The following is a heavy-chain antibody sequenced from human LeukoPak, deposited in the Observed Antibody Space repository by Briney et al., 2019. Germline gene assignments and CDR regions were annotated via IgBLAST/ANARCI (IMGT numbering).Heavy chain of an antibody. CDR1: GGSISSYY. Sequence: KPSETLSLTCTVSGGSISSYYWSWIRQPPGKGLEWIGYIYYSGSTNYNPSLKSRVTISVDTSKNQFSLKLSSVTAADTAVYYCARGGEDIVAISDYWGQGTLVTVSS. CDR2: IYYSGST. J-gene: IGHJ4*02. V-gene: IGHV4-59*01. CDR3: ARGGEDIVAISDY. D-gene: IGHD5-12*01.